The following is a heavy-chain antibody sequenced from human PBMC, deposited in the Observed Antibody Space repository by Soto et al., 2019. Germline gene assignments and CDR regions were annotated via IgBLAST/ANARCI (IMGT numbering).Heavy chain of an antibody. D-gene: IGHD2-2*01. J-gene: IGHJ6*02. CDR3: ARVGGYCSSTSCHFNYYYGMDV. CDR1: GGTFSSYA. V-gene: IGHV1-69*13. Sequence: SVKVSCKASGGTFSSYAISWVRQAPGQGLEWMGGIIPIFGTANYAQKFQGRVTITADESTSTAYMELSSLRSEDTAVYYCARVGGYCSSTSCHFNYYYGMDVWGQGTTVTVSS. CDR2: IIPIFGTA.